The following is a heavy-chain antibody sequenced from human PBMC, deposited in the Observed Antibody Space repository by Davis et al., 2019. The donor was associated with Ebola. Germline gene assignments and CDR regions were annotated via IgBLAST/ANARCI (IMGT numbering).Heavy chain of an antibody. CDR2: ISYDGKND. D-gene: IGHD4-17*01. Sequence: PGGSLRLSCAASGFTFSSYAMYWLRQAPGKGLEWVAFISYDGKNDYYGDSVKGRFTISRDNSRNALRLEMNSLRAEDTAVYYCAKDPLADGDEILYYYYGMDVWGQGTTVTVSS. CDR1: GFTFSSYA. J-gene: IGHJ6*02. V-gene: IGHV3-30*04. CDR3: AKDPLADGDEILYYYYGMDV.